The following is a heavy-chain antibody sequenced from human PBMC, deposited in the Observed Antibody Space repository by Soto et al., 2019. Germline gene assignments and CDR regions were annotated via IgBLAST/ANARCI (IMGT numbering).Heavy chain of an antibody. Sequence: PGGSLRLSCAASGFTFSSYGMHWVRQAPGKGLEWVAVISYVGSNKYYADSVKGRFTISRDNSKNTLYLQINTPRAEDTAVNYCANDMTLGYCSSTSCRDWFDPWGQGTLVTVSS. CDR3: ANDMTLGYCSSTSCRDWFDP. J-gene: IGHJ5*02. CDR1: GFTFSSYG. CDR2: ISYVGSNK. D-gene: IGHD2-2*01. V-gene: IGHV3-30*18.